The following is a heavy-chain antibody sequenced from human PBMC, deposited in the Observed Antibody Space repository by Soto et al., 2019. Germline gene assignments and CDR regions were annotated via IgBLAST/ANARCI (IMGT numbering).Heavy chain of an antibody. CDR2: ISGSSRDI. CDR1: GFTFSSWS. CDR3: VGVGVDTLDV. D-gene: IGHD3-10*01. Sequence: GGSLRLSCAASGFTFSSWSMNWVRQAPGKGLEWVSSISGSSRDIFYADSLQGRFTVSRDNAKNSLSLQMNSLRAEDTAVYYCVGVGVDTLDVWGQGTMVTVSS. V-gene: IGHV3-21*01. J-gene: IGHJ3*01.